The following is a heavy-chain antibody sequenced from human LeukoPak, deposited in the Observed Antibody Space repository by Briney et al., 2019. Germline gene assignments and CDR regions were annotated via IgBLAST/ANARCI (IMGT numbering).Heavy chain of an antibody. CDR2: IIPIFGTA. J-gene: IGHJ4*02. CDR1: GGTFSSYA. D-gene: IGHD5-18*01. CDR3: ARVLGYSYGYEADY. Sequence: ASVKVSCKASGGTFSSYAISWVRQAPGQRLEWMGGIIPIFGTANYAQKFQGRVTITTDESTSTAYMELSSLRSEDTAVYYCARVLGYSYGYEADYWGQGTLVTVSS. V-gene: IGHV1-69*05.